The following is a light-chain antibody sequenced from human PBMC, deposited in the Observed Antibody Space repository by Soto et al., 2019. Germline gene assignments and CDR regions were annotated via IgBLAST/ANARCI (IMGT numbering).Light chain of an antibody. CDR2: GAY. CDR1: QSVTSSY. CDR3: QEYGSSRT. V-gene: IGKV3-20*01. J-gene: IGKJ1*01. Sequence: EIVLTQSPGTLSLSPGERDTLSCRASQSVTSSYLAWYQQKPGQAPRLLIYGAYNRATGIPDRFSGSGSGTDFTLTISRLEPEDFAVYYCQEYGSSRTFGLGTKVEIK.